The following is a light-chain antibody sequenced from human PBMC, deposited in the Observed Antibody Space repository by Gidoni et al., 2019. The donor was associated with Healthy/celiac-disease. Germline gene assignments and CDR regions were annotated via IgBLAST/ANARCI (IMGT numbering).Light chain of an antibody. CDR2: KAS. Sequence: IQMTQSPSTLSASVGDRVTITCRASQSISSWLAWYQQKPGKAPKRLIYKASSLESGVPSRFSGSGSGTEFTLTISSLQPDDFATYYCQQYNSYSALTFXGXTKVEIK. CDR3: QQYNSYSALT. CDR1: QSISSW. V-gene: IGKV1-5*03. J-gene: IGKJ4*01.